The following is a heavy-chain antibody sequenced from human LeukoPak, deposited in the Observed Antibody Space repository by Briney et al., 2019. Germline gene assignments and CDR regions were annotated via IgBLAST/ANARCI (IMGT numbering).Heavy chain of an antibody. CDR3: AREGGPYRPLDY. J-gene: IGHJ4*02. CDR2: VHLSGRT. V-gene: IGHV4-4*02. Sequence: PSGTLSLTCGVSGGSISTTNWWAWVRQPPGEGLEWIGEVHLSGRTHYNPSLESRATMSVGMSENHISLRLTSVTAADTAVYYCAREGGPYRPLDYSGQGTLVTVSS. CDR1: GGSISTTNW.